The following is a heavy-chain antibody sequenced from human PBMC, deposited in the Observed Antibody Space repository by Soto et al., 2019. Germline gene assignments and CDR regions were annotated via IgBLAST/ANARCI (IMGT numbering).Heavy chain of an antibody. V-gene: IGHV2-5*02. D-gene: IGHD3-22*01. J-gene: IGHJ4*02. Sequence: QITLKESGPTLVKPTQTLTLTCTFSGFSLSTSGVGVGWIRQPPGKALEWLALIYWDDDKRYNPSLTTRLTITKDTYKNQVVLTMTTLDPVDTATYYCARDSSGYYGFDYWGQGTLVTVSS. CDR1: GFSLSTSGVG. CDR3: ARDSSGYYGFDY. CDR2: IYWDDDK.